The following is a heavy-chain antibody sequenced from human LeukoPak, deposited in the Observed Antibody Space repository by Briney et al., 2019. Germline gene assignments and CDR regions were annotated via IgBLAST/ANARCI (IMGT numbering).Heavy chain of an antibody. CDR1: GGSISSYY. CDR2: IYYSGST. D-gene: IGHD6-19*01. CDR3: ARTGSDWYPLNN. V-gene: IGHV4-59*01. Sequence: PSETLSLTCTVSGGSISSYYWSWIRQPPGKGLEWIANIYYSGSTNYNPSLKSRVTISVDTSKNQFSLKLSSVTAADTAVYYCARTGSDWYPLNNWGQGTPVTVSS. J-gene: IGHJ4*02.